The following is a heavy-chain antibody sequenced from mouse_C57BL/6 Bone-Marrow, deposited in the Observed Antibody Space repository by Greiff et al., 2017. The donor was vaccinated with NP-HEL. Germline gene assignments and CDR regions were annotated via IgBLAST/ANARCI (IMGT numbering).Heavy chain of an antibody. J-gene: IGHJ4*01. V-gene: IGHV1-18*01. Sequence: VQLQQSGPELVKPGASVKIPCKASGYTFTDYNMDWVKQSQGKSLEWIGDINPNNGGTIYNQKFKGKATLTVDKSSSTAYMELRSLTSEDTAVYYCARRNDGYYAAMDYWGQGTSVTVSS. CDR3: ARRNDGYYAAMDY. CDR2: INPNNGGT. D-gene: IGHD2-3*01. CDR1: GYTFTDYN.